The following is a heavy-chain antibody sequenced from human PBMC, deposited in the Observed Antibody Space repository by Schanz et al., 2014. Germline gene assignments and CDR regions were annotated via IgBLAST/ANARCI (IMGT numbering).Heavy chain of an antibody. V-gene: IGHV1-8*02. CDR2: MNPNSGNP. D-gene: IGHD6-13*01. J-gene: IGHJ4*02. CDR1: GYTFTSYG. Sequence: QVQLVQSGAEVKKPGASVKVSCKASGYTFTSYGINWVRQAPGQGLEWLGWMNPNSGNPGFAQKFRGRVTMTRDTSRSTVYMELSSLRSEDTAVYYCARDGVDAAAGGNYWGQGTLVTDSS. CDR3: ARDGVDAAAGGNY.